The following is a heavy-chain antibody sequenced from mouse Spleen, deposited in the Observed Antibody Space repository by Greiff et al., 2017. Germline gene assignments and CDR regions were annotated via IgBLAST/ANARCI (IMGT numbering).Heavy chain of an antibody. J-gene: IGHJ2*01. CDR3: TTYYYGFDY. V-gene: IGHV1-15*01. Sequence: VQLQQSGAELVRPGASVTLSCKASGYTFTDYEMHWVKQTPVHGLEWIGAIDPETGGTAYNQKFKGKATLTADKSSSTAYMELRSLTSEDSAVYYCTTYYYGFDYWGQGTTLTVSS. D-gene: IGHD1-1*01. CDR1: GYTFTDYE. CDR2: IDPETGGT.